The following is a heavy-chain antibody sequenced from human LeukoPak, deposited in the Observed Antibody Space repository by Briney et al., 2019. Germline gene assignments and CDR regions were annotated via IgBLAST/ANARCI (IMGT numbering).Heavy chain of an antibody. J-gene: IGHJ1*01. V-gene: IGHV1-18*01. CDR1: GYTFTSYG. Sequence: ASVKVSCKASGYTFTSYGISWVRQAPGQGLEWMGWTSAYNGNTNYAQKLQGRVTMTTDTSTSTAYMELRSLRSDDTAVYYCARVVVEVVTAIHAEYFQHWGQGTLVTVSS. CDR2: TSAYNGNT. CDR3: ARVVVEVVTAIHAEYFQH. D-gene: IGHD2-21*02.